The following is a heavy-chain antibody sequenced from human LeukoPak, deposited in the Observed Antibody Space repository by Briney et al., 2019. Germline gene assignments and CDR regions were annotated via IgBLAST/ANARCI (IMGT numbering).Heavy chain of an antibody. CDR2: INPNSGGT. V-gene: IGHV1-2*02. CDR1: GYTFTGYY. Sequence: GASVKVSCKASGYTFTGYYMHWVRQAPGQGLEWMGWINPNSGGTNYAQKFQGRVTITADKSTSTAYMELSSLRSEDTAVYYCARVVYYYDSSMEYWGQGTLVTVSS. D-gene: IGHD3-22*01. CDR3: ARVVYYYDSSMEY. J-gene: IGHJ4*02.